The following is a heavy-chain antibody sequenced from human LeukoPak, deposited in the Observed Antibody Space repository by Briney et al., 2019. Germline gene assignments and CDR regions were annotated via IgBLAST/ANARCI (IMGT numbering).Heavy chain of an antibody. CDR2: VWYDGSNK. D-gene: IGHD6-13*01. CDR3: AREDSSSWSPRFDP. Sequence: GRSLRLSCAASGFTFSSYGMHWVRQAPGKGLEWVAVVWYDGSNKYYADSVKGRFTISRDNSKNTLYLQMNSLRAEDTAVYYCAREDSSSWSPRFDPWGQGTLVTVSS. V-gene: IGHV3-33*01. J-gene: IGHJ5*02. CDR1: GFTFSSYG.